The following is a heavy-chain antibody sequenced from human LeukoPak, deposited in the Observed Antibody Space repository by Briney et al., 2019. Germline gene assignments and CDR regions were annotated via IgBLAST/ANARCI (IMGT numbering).Heavy chain of an antibody. V-gene: IGHV5-51*01. J-gene: IGHJ5*02. CDR1: GYSFTSYW. CDR3: ARRYCSSTSCYSGRGTWFDP. Sequence: GESLKISCKASGYSFTSYWIGWVRQMPGKGLEWMGIIYPGDSDTRYSPSFQGQVTISADKSISTAYLQWSSLKASDTAMYYCARRYCSSTSCYSGRGTWFDPWGQGTLVTVSS. CDR2: IYPGDSDT. D-gene: IGHD2-2*02.